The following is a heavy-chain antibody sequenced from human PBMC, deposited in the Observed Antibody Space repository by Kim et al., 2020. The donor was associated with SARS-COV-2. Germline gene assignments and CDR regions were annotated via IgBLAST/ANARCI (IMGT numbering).Heavy chain of an antibody. Sequence: GSLRLSCVVSGFIFSDHYMDWVRQAPGKGLEWVGRTRNKANSYTTEYAASVKGRFTVSRDDSRNSLYLQMNSLRTEDTAVYYCTRGLVGTTPPFPFYGM. CDR3: TRGLVGTTPPFPFYGM. J-gene: IGHJ6*01. D-gene: IGHD1-26*01. CDR2: TRNKANSYTT. CDR1: GFIFSDHY. V-gene: IGHV3-72*01.